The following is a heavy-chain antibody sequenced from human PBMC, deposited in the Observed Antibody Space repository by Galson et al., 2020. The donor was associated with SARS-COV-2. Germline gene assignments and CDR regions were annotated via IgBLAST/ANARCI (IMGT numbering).Heavy chain of an antibody. V-gene: IGHV1-69*01. CDR3: AQWFGEDEFDY. D-gene: IGHD3-10*01. CDR2: IIPIFGTA. J-gene: IGHJ4*02. Sequence: KISCKASGGTFSSYAISWVRQAPGQGLEWMGGIIPIFGTANYAQKFQGRVTITADESPSTAYMELSSLRSEDTAVYYCAQWFGEDEFDYWGQGTLVTVSS. CDR1: GGTFSSYA.